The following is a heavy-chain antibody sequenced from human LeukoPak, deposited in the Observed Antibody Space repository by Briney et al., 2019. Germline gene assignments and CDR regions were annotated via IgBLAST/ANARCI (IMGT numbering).Heavy chain of an antibody. D-gene: IGHD1-26*01. V-gene: IGHV3-30*18. CDR3: AKDVVGATSH. CDR2: ISYDGSNK. J-gene: IGHJ4*02. CDR1: GFTFSSYG. Sequence: GGSLRLSCAASGFTFSSYGMHWVRQAPGKGLEWVAVISYDGSNKYYADSVKGRFTISRDNSKNTLHLQMNSLRAEDTAVYYCAKDVVGATSHWGQGTLVTVSS.